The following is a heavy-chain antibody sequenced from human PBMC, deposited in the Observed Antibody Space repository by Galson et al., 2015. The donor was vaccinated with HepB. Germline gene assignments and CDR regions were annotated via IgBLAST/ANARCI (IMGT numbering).Heavy chain of an antibody. J-gene: IGHJ4*02. CDR1: GYTFTRYY. Sequence: SVKVSCKASGYTFTRYYMHWVRQAPGQGLEWMGIINPSGGSTSYAEKLQGRVTMTRDTSTITVYMELSSLRSEDTAVYYCARDRRIAVAGWGFDFWGQGTLVTVSS. V-gene: IGHV1-46*04. CDR2: INPSGGST. D-gene: IGHD6-19*01. CDR3: ARDRRIAVAGWGFDF.